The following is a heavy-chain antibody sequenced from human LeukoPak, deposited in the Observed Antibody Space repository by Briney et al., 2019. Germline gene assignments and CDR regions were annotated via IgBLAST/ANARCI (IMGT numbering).Heavy chain of an antibody. Sequence: VASVKVSCKASGGTFSSYAISWVRQAPGQGLEWMGGIIPIFGTANYAQKFQGRVTITTDESTSTAYMELSSLRSEGTAVYYCASGEVVASRPFFDYWGQGTLVTVSS. CDR2: IIPIFGTA. CDR1: GGTFSSYA. V-gene: IGHV1-69*05. D-gene: IGHD2-15*01. J-gene: IGHJ4*02. CDR3: ASGEVVASRPFFDY.